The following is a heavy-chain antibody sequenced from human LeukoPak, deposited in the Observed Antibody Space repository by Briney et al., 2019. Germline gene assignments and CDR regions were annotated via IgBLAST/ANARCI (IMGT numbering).Heavy chain of an antibody. Sequence: GGSLRLSCAASGFAFSSYGMHWVRQAPGKGLEWVAFIHYDGGNEYNGDSVKGRFTISRDNSKNTLYLQMNSLRPEATAVYYCARGLPSSTRTYNWFDPWGPGTLVTVSS. V-gene: IGHV3-30*02. CDR2: IHYDGGNE. D-gene: IGHD2-2*01. CDR3: ARGLPSSTRTYNWFDP. J-gene: IGHJ5*02. CDR1: GFAFSSYG.